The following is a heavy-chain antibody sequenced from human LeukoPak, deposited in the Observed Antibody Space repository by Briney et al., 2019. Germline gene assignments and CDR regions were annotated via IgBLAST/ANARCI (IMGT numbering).Heavy chain of an antibody. V-gene: IGHV4-38-2*02. CDR2: IYHSGST. CDR3: ARVSDGDYGSFDP. J-gene: IGHJ5*02. Sequence: PSETLSLTCTVSGYSISSGYYWGWIRQPPGKGLEWIGSIYHSGSTYYNPSLKSRVTISVDTSKNQFSLKLSSVTAADTAVYYCARVSDGDYGSFDPWGQGTLVTVSS. D-gene: IGHD4-17*01. CDR1: GYSISSGYY.